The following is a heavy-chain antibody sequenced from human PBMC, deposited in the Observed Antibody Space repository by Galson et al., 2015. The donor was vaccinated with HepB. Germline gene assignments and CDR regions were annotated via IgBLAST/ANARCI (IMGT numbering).Heavy chain of an antibody. CDR2: ISYDGSNK. CDR1: GFIFSSYG. V-gene: IGHV3-30*18. D-gene: IGHD3-10*01. CDR3: AKSLGSRFGELLIDY. Sequence: SCAASGFIFSSYGMHWVRQAPGKGLEWVAIISYDGSNKNYADSVKGRFTISRDNSKNTLFLQMNSLRPEDTAVYYCAKSLGSRFGELLIDYWGQGTLVTVSS. J-gene: IGHJ4*02.